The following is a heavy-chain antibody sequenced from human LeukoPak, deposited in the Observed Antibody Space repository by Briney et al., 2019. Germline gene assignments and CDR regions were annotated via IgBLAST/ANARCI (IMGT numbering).Heavy chain of an antibody. V-gene: IGHV4-4*07. CDR2: MYISGST. CDR1: GGSISSYY. Sequence: SETLSLTCTVSGGSISSYYWSWIRQPAGKGLEWIGRMYISGSTNYNPSLKSRVTMSVDTSKNQFSLKLTSVTAADTAVYYCARVHQLRSFEYWGQGALVTVSS. J-gene: IGHJ4*02. D-gene: IGHD2-2*01. CDR3: ARVHQLRSFEY.